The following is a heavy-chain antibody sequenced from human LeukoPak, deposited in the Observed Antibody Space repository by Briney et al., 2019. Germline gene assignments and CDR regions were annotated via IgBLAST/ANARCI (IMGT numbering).Heavy chain of an antibody. CDR1: GGTFSSYA. J-gene: IGHJ4*02. D-gene: IGHD5-18*01. V-gene: IGHV1-69*05. CDR2: IIPIFGTA. CDR3: ARDERGYSYGYGYYFDY. Sequence: SVKVSCKASGGTFSSYAISWVRQAPGQGLEWMGRIIPIFGTANYAQKFQGRVTITTDESTSTAYMELSSLRSGDTAVYYCARDERGYSYGYGYYFDYWGQGTLVTVSS.